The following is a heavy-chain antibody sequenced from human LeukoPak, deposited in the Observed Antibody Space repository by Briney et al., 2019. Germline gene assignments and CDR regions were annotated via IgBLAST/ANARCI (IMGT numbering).Heavy chain of an antibody. J-gene: IGHJ6*03. Sequence: ASVKVSCKASGYTFTGYYMHWVRQAPGQGLEWMGWINPNSGGTNYAQKFQGRVTMTRDTSISTAYMELSRLRSDDTAVYYCARERYNWTPYYYYYMDVWGKGTTVTISS. CDR1: GYTFTGYY. CDR2: INPNSGGT. V-gene: IGHV1-2*02. D-gene: IGHD1-1*01. CDR3: ARERYNWTPYYYYYMDV.